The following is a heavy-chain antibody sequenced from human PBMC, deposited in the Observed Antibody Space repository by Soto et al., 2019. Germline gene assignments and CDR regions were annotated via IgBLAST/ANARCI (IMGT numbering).Heavy chain of an antibody. CDR2: IYAGGSR. Sequence: GGSLRLSCAASGFTVGTNYMTWVRQAPGKGLEWASVIYAGGSRYYADSVKGRFTISRDISKNTQYLQMDSLRAEDTAVYYCARVPFGGNWFDPWGQGTLVTVSS. V-gene: IGHV3-66*01. J-gene: IGHJ5*02. D-gene: IGHD3-10*01. CDR1: GFTVGTNY. CDR3: ARVPFGGNWFDP.